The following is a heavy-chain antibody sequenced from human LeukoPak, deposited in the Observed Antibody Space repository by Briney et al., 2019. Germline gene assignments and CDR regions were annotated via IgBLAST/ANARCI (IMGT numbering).Heavy chain of an antibody. Sequence: GGSLRLSCAASGFTSSSHWMSWVRQAPGKGLEWVANIKEDGSEKNYVDSVKGRFTISRDNAQNSLYLQMNSLRVEDTAVYHCARVGTAVVPVFHWYFDLWGRGTLVTVSS. D-gene: IGHD2-2*01. CDR1: GFTSSSHW. J-gene: IGHJ2*01. CDR2: IKEDGSEK. CDR3: ARVGTAVVPVFHWYFDL. V-gene: IGHV3-7*01.